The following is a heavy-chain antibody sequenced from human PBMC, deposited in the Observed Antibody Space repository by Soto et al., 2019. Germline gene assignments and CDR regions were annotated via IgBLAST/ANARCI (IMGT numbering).Heavy chain of an antibody. J-gene: IGHJ6*02. CDR3: ARDPSIAAAGYYYYGMDV. Sequence: QVQLVQSGAEVKKPGSSVKVSCKASGGTFSSYAISWVRQAPGQVLEWMGGIIPIFGTANYAQKFQGRVTITADESTSTAYMELSSLRSEDTAVYYCARDPSIAAAGYYYYGMDVWGQGTTVTVSS. D-gene: IGHD6-13*01. CDR1: GGTFSSYA. CDR2: IIPIFGTA. V-gene: IGHV1-69*12.